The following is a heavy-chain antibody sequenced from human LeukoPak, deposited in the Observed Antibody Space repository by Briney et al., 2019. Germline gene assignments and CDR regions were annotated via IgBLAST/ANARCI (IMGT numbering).Heavy chain of an antibody. J-gene: IGHJ4*02. CDR3: ARGTRGYSYGSPS. V-gene: IGHV4-59*12. CDR1: GASLSTSS. D-gene: IGHD5-18*01. Sequence: SETLSLTCTVSGASLSTSSWTWIRQPPGKGLECFGFIYYSGTAHYHPSLKSRVTISLDTSKNQFSLRLSSVTAADTAVYYCARGTRGYSYGSPSWGQGTLVTVSS. CDR2: IYYSGTA.